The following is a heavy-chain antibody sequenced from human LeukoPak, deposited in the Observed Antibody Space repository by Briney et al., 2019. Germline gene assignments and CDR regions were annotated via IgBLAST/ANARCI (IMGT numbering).Heavy chain of an antibody. CDR2: MNPNSGNT. D-gene: IGHD3-9*01. J-gene: IGHJ5*02. V-gene: IGHV1-8*01. CDR3: AKENPDRVLRYFDWLEELDP. CDR1: GYTFTSYD. Sequence: GASVKVSCKASGYTFTSYDINWVRQATGQGLEWMGWMNPNSGNTGYAQKFQGRVTITRNTSISTAYMELSSLRSEDTAVYYCAKENPDRVLRYFDWLEELDPWGQGTLVTVSS.